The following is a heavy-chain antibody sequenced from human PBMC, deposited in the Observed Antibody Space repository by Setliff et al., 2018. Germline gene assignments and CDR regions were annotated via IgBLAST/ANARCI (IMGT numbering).Heavy chain of an antibody. V-gene: IGHV1-18*01. CDR1: GYTFSDYG. CDR2: ISPHSGRA. Sequence: ASVKVSCKSSGYTFSDYGVSWVRQAPGQGLEWMGWISPHSGRAFYAPQFQDRVIMTTDTSTNTAYLDLRSLRSDDTAVYYCERLVRYCTATACQRTSGDDLWGQGTLVTVSS. D-gene: IGHD2-8*01. CDR3: ERLVRYCTATACQRTSGDDL. J-gene: IGHJ5*02.